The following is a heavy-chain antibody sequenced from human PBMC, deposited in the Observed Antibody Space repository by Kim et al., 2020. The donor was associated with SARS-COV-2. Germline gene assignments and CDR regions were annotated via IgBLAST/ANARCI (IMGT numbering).Heavy chain of an antibody. CDR1: GFTFSSYS. Sequence: GGSLRLSCAASGFTFSSYSMNWVRQAPGKGLEWVSSISSSSSYIYYADSVKGRFTISRDNAKNSLYLQMNSLRAEDTAVYYCARDPDDGDLFYYYYGMDVWGQGTTVPDSS. V-gene: IGHV3-21*01. CDR2: ISSSSSYI. CDR3: ARDPDDGDLFYYYYGMDV. J-gene: IGHJ6*02. D-gene: IGHD3-3*01.